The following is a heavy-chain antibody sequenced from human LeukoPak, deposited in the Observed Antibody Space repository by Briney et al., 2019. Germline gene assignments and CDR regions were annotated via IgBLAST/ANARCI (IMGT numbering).Heavy chain of an antibody. CDR1: GFSFTTHA. CDR2: ISGSGGST. J-gene: IGHJ4*02. V-gene: IGHV3-23*01. Sequence: GGSLRLSCVASGFSFTTHAMGWVRQAPGKGLEWVSHISGSGGSTKYSGSVKGRFAISRDNAKNSLYLQMNSLRAEDTAVYYCARGDQTIAARPHYYFDYWGQGTLVTVSS. CDR3: ARGDQTIAARPHYYFDY. D-gene: IGHD6-6*01.